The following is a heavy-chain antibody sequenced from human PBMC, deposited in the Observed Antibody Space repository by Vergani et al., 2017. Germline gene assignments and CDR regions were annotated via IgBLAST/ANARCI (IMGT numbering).Heavy chain of an antibody. CDR1: GFTPSYYG. CDR3: ATKSCGTPGCQIGYYRE. CDR2: ISYDGTQK. J-gene: IGHJ1*01. Sequence: QVHLVESGGGVVQPGRSLRLSCVVSGFTPSYYGMHWVRQAPGKGLEWVAVISYDGTQKYYADSVKGRFTISRDNSKSNLYLQMNSLRTADTAVYYCATKSCGTPGCQIGYYREWGQGTLVTVSS. D-gene: IGHD1/OR15-1a*01. V-gene: IGHV3-30*03.